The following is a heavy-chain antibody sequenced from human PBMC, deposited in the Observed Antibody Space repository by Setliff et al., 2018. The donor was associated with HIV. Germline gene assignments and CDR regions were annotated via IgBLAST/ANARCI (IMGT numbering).Heavy chain of an antibody. CDR3: ARHSDPPGTRWIFYYNYMDL. CDR1: GGSLTNYY. CDR2: IVDSGAT. Sequence: SETLSLTCALYGGSLTNYYWTWIRKSPGKGLEWIGEIVDSGATTSNPSLKSRVTISLDTSKNQVSLRLSSATAADTGVYYCARHSDPPGTRWIFYYNYMDLWGEGTTVTVSS. V-gene: IGHV4-34*12. J-gene: IGHJ6*03. D-gene: IGHD5-12*01.